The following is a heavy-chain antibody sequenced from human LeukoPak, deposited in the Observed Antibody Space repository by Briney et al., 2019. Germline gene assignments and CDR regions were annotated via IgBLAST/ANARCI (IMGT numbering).Heavy chain of an antibody. D-gene: IGHD1-14*01. Sequence: GGSLRLSCGASEFSISSYKISWVRQAPGKGLEWVAHIKESGSQEYNVGSVKGRFTISRDNAKTSLYLQMNSLRAEDTAVYYCARDVLAAGATGTFDIWGQGTMVTVSS. J-gene: IGHJ3*02. CDR1: EFSISSYK. V-gene: IGHV3-7*03. CDR2: IKESGSQE. CDR3: ARDVLAAGATGTFDI.